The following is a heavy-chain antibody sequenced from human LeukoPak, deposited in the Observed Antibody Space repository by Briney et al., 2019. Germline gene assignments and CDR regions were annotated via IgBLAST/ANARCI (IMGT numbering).Heavy chain of an antibody. J-gene: IGHJ4*02. Sequence: GGSLRLSCAASGFTFSDYYMSWIRQAPGKGLEWVSYISSSGSTIYYADSVKGRFTISRDNAKNSLYLQMNSLRAEDTAVYYCARDWLVLNYYFDYWGQGTXVTVXS. D-gene: IGHD5-12*01. CDR3: ARDWLVLNYYFDY. V-gene: IGHV3-11*01. CDR1: GFTFSDYY. CDR2: ISSSGSTI.